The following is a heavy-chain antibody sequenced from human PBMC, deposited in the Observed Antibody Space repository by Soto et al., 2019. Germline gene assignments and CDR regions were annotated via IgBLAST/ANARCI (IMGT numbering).Heavy chain of an antibody. CDR1: GFTFSFFA. Sequence: GGSLRLSCAASGFTFSFFAMHWVRQPPGEGLQYVSTISSDGARINYADSVKGRFTISRDNSKNTLFLQMGSLRPDDTAVYYCARDWGSLPGWFDPWGQGTLVTVSS. CDR3: ARDWGSLPGWFDP. CDR2: ISSDGARI. D-gene: IGHD3-16*01. J-gene: IGHJ5*02. V-gene: IGHV3-64*02.